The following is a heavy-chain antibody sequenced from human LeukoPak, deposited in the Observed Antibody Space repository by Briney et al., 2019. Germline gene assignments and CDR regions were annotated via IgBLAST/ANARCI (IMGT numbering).Heavy chain of an antibody. CDR1: GYTFTSYY. Sequence: ASVKVSCKASGYTFTSYYMHWVRQAPGQGLEWMGIINPSGGSTSYAQKFQGRVTMTRDMSTSTVYMEQSSLRSEDTAVYYCARASYYYDSSGSFDYWGQGTLVTVSS. J-gene: IGHJ4*02. CDR2: INPSGGST. CDR3: ARASYYYDSSGSFDY. D-gene: IGHD3-22*01. V-gene: IGHV1-46*01.